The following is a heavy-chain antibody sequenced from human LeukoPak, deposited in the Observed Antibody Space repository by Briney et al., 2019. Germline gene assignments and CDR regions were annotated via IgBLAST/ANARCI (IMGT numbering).Heavy chain of an antibody. V-gene: IGHV3-53*01. CDR2: IYSGGST. CDR3: ARSPKGYWYYGMDV. Sequence: GGSLRLSCAASGFTVSSNYMSWVRQAPGKGLEWASVIYSGGSTYYADSVKGRFTISRDNSKNTLYLQMNSLRAEDTAVYYCARSPKGYWYYGMDVWGQGTTVTVSS. CDR1: GFTVSSNY. J-gene: IGHJ6*02. D-gene: IGHD2-8*02.